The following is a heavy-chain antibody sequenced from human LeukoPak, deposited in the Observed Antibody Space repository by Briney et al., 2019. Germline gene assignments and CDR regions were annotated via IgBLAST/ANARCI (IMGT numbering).Heavy chain of an antibody. J-gene: IGHJ4*02. CDR3: ARDSTYYDFWSGSFDY. CDR2: ISYDGSNK. Sequence: GGSLRLSCAASGFTFSSYAMHWVRQAPGKGLEWVAVISYDGSNKYYADSVEGRFTISRDNSKNTLYLQMNSLRAEDTAVYYCARDSTYYDFWSGSFDYWGQGTLVTVSS. CDR1: GFTFSSYA. D-gene: IGHD3-3*01. V-gene: IGHV3-30-3*01.